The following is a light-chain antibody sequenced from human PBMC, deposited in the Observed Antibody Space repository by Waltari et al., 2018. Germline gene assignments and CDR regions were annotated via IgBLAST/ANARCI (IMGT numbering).Light chain of an antibody. Sequence: IVLTQSPGTLSLSPGERATLSCRASQSISSSSLAWYQQKPGQAPRLLISGASSRATGIPDRFSGSGSGTDFTLTISRLEPDDFTVYYCLQYGTSPPYSFGQGTKLEIK. CDR2: GAS. J-gene: IGKJ2*03. CDR1: QSISSSS. V-gene: IGKV3-20*01. CDR3: LQYGTSPPYS.